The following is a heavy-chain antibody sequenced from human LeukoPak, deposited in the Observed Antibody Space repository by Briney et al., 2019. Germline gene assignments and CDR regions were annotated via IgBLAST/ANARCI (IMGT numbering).Heavy chain of an antibody. D-gene: IGHD3-10*01. Sequence: PGGTLRLSCEASGFTLRSYAMSWVRQAPGKGLEWVSTISGSGDSTFYADSVKGRFTIARANSKNTLYLQMSSLRVEDTAVYYCAKSYGSESYSKYFFDYWGQGTLVTVSS. CDR1: GFTLRSYA. CDR3: AKSYGSESYSKYFFDY. J-gene: IGHJ4*02. CDR2: ISGSGDST. V-gene: IGHV3-23*01.